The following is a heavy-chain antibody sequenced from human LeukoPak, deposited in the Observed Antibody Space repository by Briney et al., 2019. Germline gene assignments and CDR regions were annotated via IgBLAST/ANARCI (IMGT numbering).Heavy chain of an antibody. CDR1: GFTFSSYG. J-gene: IGHJ6*02. CDR2: ISYDGSNK. D-gene: IGHD6-13*01. V-gene: IGHV3-30*18. Sequence: GGSLRLSCAASGFTFSSYGMHWVRQAPGEGLEWVAVISYDGSNKYYADSVKGRFTISRDNSKNTLYLQMNSLRAEDTAVYYCAKDRGSSWQYYYGMDVWGQGTTVTVSS. CDR3: AKDRGSSWQYYYGMDV.